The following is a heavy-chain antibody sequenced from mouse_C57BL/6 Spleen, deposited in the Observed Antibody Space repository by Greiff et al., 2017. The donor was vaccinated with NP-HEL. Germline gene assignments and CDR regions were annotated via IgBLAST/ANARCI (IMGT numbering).Heavy chain of an antibody. J-gene: IGHJ2*01. D-gene: IGHD1-1*01. Sequence: VKLQQSGAELVRPGASVKLSCKASGYTFTDYYINWVKQRPGQGLEWIARIYPGSGNTYYNEKFKGKATLTAEKSSSTAYMQLSSLTSEDSAVYFCARRNYGSSYFDYWGQGTTLTVSS. CDR1: GYTFTDYY. CDR2: IYPGSGNT. V-gene: IGHV1-76*01. CDR3: ARRNYGSSYFDY.